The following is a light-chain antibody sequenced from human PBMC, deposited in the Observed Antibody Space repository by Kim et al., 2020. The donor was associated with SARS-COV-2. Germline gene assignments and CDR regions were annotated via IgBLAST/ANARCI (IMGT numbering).Light chain of an antibody. V-gene: IGKV1-33*01. CDR3: QQYGNLPIT. Sequence: DIQMTQSPSSLSASVGDRVTITCQASQDISNDLNWYQQKPGKAPNLLIYDVSNLEVGVPSRFSGSGSGTDFTFTISSLQPEDIATYYCQQYGNLPITFGGGTKLEI. CDR2: DVS. CDR1: QDISND. J-gene: IGKJ4*01.